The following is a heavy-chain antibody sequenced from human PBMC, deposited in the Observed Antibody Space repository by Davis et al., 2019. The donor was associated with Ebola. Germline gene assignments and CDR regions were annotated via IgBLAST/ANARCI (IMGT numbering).Heavy chain of an antibody. CDR1: GFTFSSYA. CDR2: ISGSGGST. J-gene: IGHJ4*02. V-gene: IGHV3-23*01. CDR3: AKVGYDFWSGYYLHLDY. Sequence: PGGSLRLSCAASGFTFSSYAMSWVRQAPGKGLEWVSAISGSGGSTYYADSVKGRFTISRDNSKNTLYLQMNSLRAEDTAVYYCAKVGYDFWSGYYLHLDYWGQGTLVTVSS. D-gene: IGHD3-3*01.